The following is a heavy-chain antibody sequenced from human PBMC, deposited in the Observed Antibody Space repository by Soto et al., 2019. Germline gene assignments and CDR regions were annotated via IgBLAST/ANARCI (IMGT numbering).Heavy chain of an antibody. Sequence: EVQLVESGGGLVQPGGSLRLSCAASGFNLSSYWKHWVRQGPGKGLMWVSRINTDGSTTSYADSVKGRFTISRGNAKNTLYLQMNSLRAEDTAVYYCARGGSGYSYAWGQGTLVTVSS. CDR1: GFNLSSYW. CDR3: ARGGSGYSYA. CDR2: INTDGSTT. J-gene: IGHJ5*02. V-gene: IGHV3-74*01. D-gene: IGHD5-18*01.